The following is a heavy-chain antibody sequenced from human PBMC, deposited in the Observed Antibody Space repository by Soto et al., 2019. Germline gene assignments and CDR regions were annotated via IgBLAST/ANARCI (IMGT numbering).Heavy chain of an antibody. CDR3: ARDISYGSGTAYGY. Sequence: ASVKVSCKASGYNFISHGISWVRQAPGQGLEWMGWISNQNGGTNYARKVQDRATMTTDTSTSTAYMELRSLTSDDTAVYYCARDISYGSGTAYGYWG. J-gene: IGHJ4*01. CDR1: GYNFISHG. D-gene: IGHD3-10*01. CDR2: ISNQNGGT. V-gene: IGHV1-18*01.